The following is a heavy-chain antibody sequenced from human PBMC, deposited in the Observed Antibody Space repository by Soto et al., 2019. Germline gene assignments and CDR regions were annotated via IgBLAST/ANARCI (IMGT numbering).Heavy chain of an antibody. V-gene: IGHV3-23*01. D-gene: IGHD1-26*01. J-gene: IGHJ4*02. Sequence: EVQLLESGGGLVQPGGSLRLSCAASGFTFSSYAMSWVRQAPGKGLEWVSAISGSGSSTYYADAVKGRFTISRDNSRNTLDMQMNSLRAEDTAVYYCAKDVVGSGAYYLPFDYWGQGTLVTVSS. CDR2: ISGSGSST. CDR3: AKDVVGSGAYYLPFDY. CDR1: GFTFSSYA.